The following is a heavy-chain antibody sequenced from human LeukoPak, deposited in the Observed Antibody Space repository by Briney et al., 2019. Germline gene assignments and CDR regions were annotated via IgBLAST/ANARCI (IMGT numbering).Heavy chain of an antibody. Sequence: GGSLRLSCAASGFTVSSNYMSWVRQAPGKGLEWLSYISNSGSTVFYADSIMGRFTVSRDNAKRSLYLQIESLRDDDTAVYHCALGTINKDYYFGMDVWGQGTTVTVSS. V-gene: IGHV3-11*01. CDR3: ALGTINKDYYFGMDV. CDR2: ISNSGSTV. CDR1: GFTVSSNY. J-gene: IGHJ6*02. D-gene: IGHD2-8*01.